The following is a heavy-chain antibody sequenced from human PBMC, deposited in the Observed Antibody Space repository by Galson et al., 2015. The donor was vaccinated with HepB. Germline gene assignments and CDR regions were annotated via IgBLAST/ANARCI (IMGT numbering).Heavy chain of an antibody. CDR1: GFTVSSTY. D-gene: IGHD6-13*01. CDR3: ATEGDTSTWYRY. V-gene: IGHV3-66*01. J-gene: IGHJ1*01. Sequence: SLRLSCAASGFTVSSTYMSWVRQAPGKGLEWVSVIYSGDRTDSADSVKGRFTISRDNSKNTLYLQMNSLRANDTAVYYCATEGDTSTWYRYWGQGTLVTVSS. CDR2: IYSGDRT.